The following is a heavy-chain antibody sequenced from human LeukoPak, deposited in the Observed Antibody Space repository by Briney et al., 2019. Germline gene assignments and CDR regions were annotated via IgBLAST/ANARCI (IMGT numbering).Heavy chain of an antibody. CDR3: AKVRPRYCSGGSCYPPSYYGMVV. CDR2: ISGSGGST. D-gene: IGHD2-15*01. J-gene: IGHJ6*02. V-gene: IGHV3-23*01. Sequence: SGGSLRLSCAASGFTFSSYAMSWVRQAPGKGLEWVSAISGSGGSTYYADSVKGRFTISRDNSKNTLYLQMNSLRAEDTAVYYCAKVRPRYCSGGSCYPPSYYGMVVWGQGTTVTVSS. CDR1: GFTFSSYA.